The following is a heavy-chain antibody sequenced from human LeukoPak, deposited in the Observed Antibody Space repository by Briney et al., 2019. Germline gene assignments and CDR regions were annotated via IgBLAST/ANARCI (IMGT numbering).Heavy chain of an antibody. CDR2: LTNNANA. J-gene: IGHJ4*02. CDR1: GFTFSDYA. V-gene: IGHV3-23*01. Sequence: GGSLRLSCTASGFTFSDYAMTWVRQAPGKGLEWVSSLTNNANAYYRDSVRGRLTISRDNSKNTLYLQMNNLRAEDTAVYYCAKDWKGASSDGDCLVHWGQGTLVTVSS. D-gene: IGHD2-21*02. CDR3: AKDWKGASSDGDCLVH.